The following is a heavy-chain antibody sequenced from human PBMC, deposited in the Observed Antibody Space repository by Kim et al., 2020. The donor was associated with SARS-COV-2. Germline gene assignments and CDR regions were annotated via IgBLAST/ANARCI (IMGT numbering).Heavy chain of an antibody. D-gene: IGHD3-22*01. V-gene: IGHV3-23*01. CDR3: AKDAPYYYDSSGYLDFQH. J-gene: IGHJ1*01. Sequence: KGRFTISRDNSKNTLYLQMNSLRAEDTAVYYCAKDAPYYYDSSGYLDFQHWGQGTLVTVSS.